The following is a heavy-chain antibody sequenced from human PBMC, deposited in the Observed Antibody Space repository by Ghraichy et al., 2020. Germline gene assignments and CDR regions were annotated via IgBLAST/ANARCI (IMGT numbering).Heavy chain of an antibody. CDR1: GGSISSYY. V-gene: IGHV4-4*07. D-gene: IGHD3-16*02. CDR2: IYTSGRT. J-gene: IGHJ4*02. Sequence: SETLSLTCTVSGGSISSYYWSWIRQPAGKGLEWIGRIYTSGRTNYNPSLKSRVTMSVDTSKNQFSLKLSSVTAADTAVYYCARTSSNYDYVWGSYRSDYYFDYWGQGTLVTVSS. CDR3: ARTSSNYDYVWGSYRSDYYFDY.